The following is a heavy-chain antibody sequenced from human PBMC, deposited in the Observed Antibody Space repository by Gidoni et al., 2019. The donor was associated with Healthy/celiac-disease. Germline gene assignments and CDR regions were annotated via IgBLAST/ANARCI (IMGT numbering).Heavy chain of an antibody. Sequence: QLQLQESGPGLVKPSETLSLTCTVSGGSISSSSYHWGWIRQPPGKGLEWIGSIYYSGSTYYNPSLKSRVTISVDTPKNQFSLKLSSVTAADTAVYYCARHIVVVIDPGWFDPWGQGTLVTVSS. CDR2: IYYSGST. J-gene: IGHJ5*02. V-gene: IGHV4-39*01. D-gene: IGHD3-22*01. CDR1: GGSISSSSYH. CDR3: ARHIVVVIDPGWFDP.